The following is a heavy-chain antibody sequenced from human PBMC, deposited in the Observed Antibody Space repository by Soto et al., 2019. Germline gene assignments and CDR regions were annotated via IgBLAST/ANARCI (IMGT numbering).Heavy chain of an antibody. CDR1: GFTFSNYA. V-gene: IGHV3-23*01. CDR3: VKERSGHSYADS. CDR2: ISGSGDRT. J-gene: IGHJ4*02. Sequence: EVQLLESGGGLVQPGWSLRLSCAASGFTFSNYAMSWLRQPPGKGLEWVSAISGSGDRTYYADSVKGRFTISRDNSKNTLYLQMNSLRAEDSAVYYCVKERSGHSYADSWGQGTLVTVSS. D-gene: IGHD5-18*01.